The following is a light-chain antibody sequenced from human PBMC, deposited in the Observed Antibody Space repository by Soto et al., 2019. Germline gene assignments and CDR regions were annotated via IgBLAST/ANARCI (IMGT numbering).Light chain of an antibody. J-gene: IGKJ2*01. CDR1: QSISSY. CDR3: QQSYSLYT. CDR2: AAS. Sequence: DIQMTQSPSSLSASVGDRVTITCRASQSISSYLNWYQQKPGKAPKLLIYAASSLQSGVPSRFSGSGSGTDFTLTISSLQPEDFATYYCQQSYSLYTGGQGTKLEIK. V-gene: IGKV1-39*01.